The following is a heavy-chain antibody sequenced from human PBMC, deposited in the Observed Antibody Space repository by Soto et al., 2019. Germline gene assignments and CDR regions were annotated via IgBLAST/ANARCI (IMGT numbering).Heavy chain of an antibody. CDR1: GGTFSSYA. J-gene: IGHJ5*02. V-gene: IGHV1-69*05. D-gene: IGHD1-26*01. Sequence: GASVKVSCKASGGTFSSYAISWVRQAPGQGLEWMGGIIPIFGTANYAQKFQGRVTMTRDTSASTVYMELSSLRSEDTAVYYCARSSGGNFGIIIEGTNWFAPWGQGTLVTVSS. CDR3: ARSSGGNFGIIIEGTNWFAP. CDR2: IIPIFGTA.